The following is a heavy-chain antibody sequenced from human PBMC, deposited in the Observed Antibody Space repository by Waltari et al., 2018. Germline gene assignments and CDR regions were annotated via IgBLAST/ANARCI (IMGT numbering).Heavy chain of an antibody. D-gene: IGHD2-21*02. Sequence: QVQLQESGPGLVKPSETLSLTCTVSGGSISSYYWSWIRQPPGKGLEWIGYIYYSGSTNYNPSLKSRVTISVDTSKNQFSLKLSSVTAADTAVYYCARDRQAYCGGDCSHAFDPWGQGTLVTVSS. CDR3: ARDRQAYCGGDCSHAFDP. J-gene: IGHJ5*02. CDR1: GGSISSYY. V-gene: IGHV4-59*01. CDR2: IYYSGST.